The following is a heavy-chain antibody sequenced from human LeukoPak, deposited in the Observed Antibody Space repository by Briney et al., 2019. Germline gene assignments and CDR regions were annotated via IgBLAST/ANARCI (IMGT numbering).Heavy chain of an antibody. V-gene: IGHV3-48*01. CDR3: ARDPDYYGSGDY. Sequence: GGSLRLSCAASGFTFSSYSMNWVRQAPGKGLEWVSYISSGSSTIYYADSVKGRFTISRDNAKNSLYLQMNSLRAEDTAVYYCARDPDYYGSGDYWGQGTLVTVSS. CDR2: ISSGSSTI. CDR1: GFTFSSYS. J-gene: IGHJ4*02. D-gene: IGHD3-10*01.